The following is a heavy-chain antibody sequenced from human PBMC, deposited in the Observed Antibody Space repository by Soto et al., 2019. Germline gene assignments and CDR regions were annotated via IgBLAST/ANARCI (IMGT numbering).Heavy chain of an antibody. D-gene: IGHD2-21*01. CDR3: AKDLTILFDNRQFDY. J-gene: IGHJ4*02. CDR2: ISGSGGST. CDR1: GFTFSSYA. V-gene: IGHV3-23*01. Sequence: PGGSLRLSCAASGFTFSSYAMSWVRQAPGKGLEWVSAISGSGGSTYYADSVKGRFTISRDNSKNTLYLQMNSLRAEDTAVYYCAKDLTILFDNRQFDYWGQGTLVTVSS.